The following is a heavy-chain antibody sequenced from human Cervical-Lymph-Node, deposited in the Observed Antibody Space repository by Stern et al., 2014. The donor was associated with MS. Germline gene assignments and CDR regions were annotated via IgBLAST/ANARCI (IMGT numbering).Heavy chain of an antibody. V-gene: IGHV1-2*02. Sequence: MQLVDSGAEVRKPGASVKVSCEASGYTFTDYFLHWLRQAPGQGLEWMGWINTKTGATNSAQNFQGRLTMSRDTSIVTASMDLSSLKSNDTAVYFCAREKGGSFREGAFDSWGHGTLVTVSS. CDR3: AREKGGSFREGAFDS. D-gene: IGHD3-10*01. J-gene: IGHJ4*01. CDR1: GYTFTDYF. CDR2: INTKTGAT.